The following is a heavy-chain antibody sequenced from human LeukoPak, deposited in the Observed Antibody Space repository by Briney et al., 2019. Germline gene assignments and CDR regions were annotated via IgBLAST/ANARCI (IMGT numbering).Heavy chain of an antibody. D-gene: IGHD3-10*01. J-gene: IGHJ4*02. V-gene: IGHV1-18*01. CDR2: ISAYNGNT. CDR3: ARALRYYYGSEGYYFDY. CDR1: GGTFSSYA. Sequence: GASVKVSCKASGGTFSSYAISWVRQAPGQGLEWMGWISAYNGNTNYAQKLQGRVTMTTDTSTSTAYMELRSLRSDDTAVYYCARALRYYYGSEGYYFDYWGQGTLVTVSS.